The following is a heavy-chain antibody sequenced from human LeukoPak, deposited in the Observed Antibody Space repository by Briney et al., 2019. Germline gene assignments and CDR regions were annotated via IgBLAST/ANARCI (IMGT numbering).Heavy chain of an antibody. CDR2: ISSSGSTI. J-gene: IGHJ4*02. D-gene: IGHD7-27*01. V-gene: IGHV3-48*03. CDR1: GFTFSSYE. Sequence: GGSLRLSCAVSGFTFSSYEMNWVRQAPGKGLEWVSYISSSGSTIYYADSVKGRFTISRDNAKNSLYLQMNSLRAEDTAVYYCASPHWGAGTFFDYWGQGTLVTVSS. CDR3: ASPHWGAGTFFDY.